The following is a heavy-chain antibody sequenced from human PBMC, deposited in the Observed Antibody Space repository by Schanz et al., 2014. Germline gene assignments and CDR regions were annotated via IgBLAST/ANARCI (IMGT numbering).Heavy chain of an antibody. CDR3: ARQGDVYRPDY. Sequence: QVQLQESGPGLVKPSETLSLTCTVSGASISFYDWNWIRQSPGKGLEWIGYIYHSGSPIYNPSLQSRVPIPIDTSKTQFSLKMESVTAADTAMYFCARQGDVYRPDYWGQGTLVTVTS. CDR1: GASISFYD. J-gene: IGHJ4*02. V-gene: IGHV4-59*08. D-gene: IGHD1-26*01. CDR2: IYHSGSP.